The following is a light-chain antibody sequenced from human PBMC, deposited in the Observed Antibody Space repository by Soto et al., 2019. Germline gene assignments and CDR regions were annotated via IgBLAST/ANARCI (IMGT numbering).Light chain of an antibody. V-gene: IGLV2-14*01. CDR3: SSYTSSSTYV. CDR2: DVS. J-gene: IGLJ1*01. Sequence: QSVLTQPASASGSPGQSITISCTGTSSAVGGYNYVSWYQQHPGKAPKLMIYDVSNRPSGVSNRFSGSKSGNTASLTISGLQAEDEADYYCSSYTSSSTYVFGTGTKVTV. CDR1: SSAVGGYNY.